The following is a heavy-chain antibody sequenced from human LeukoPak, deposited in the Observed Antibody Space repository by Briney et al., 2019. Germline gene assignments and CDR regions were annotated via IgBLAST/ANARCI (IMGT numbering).Heavy chain of an antibody. V-gene: IGHV3-48*03. Sequence: GRSPRLSCAASGFTFSSYEMNWVRQAPGKGLEWVSYISSSGSTIYYADSVKGRFTISRDNAKNSLYLQMNSLRAEDTAVCYCARGYLEVGATLFDYWGQGTLVTVSS. CDR2: ISSSGSTI. D-gene: IGHD1-26*01. CDR3: ARGYLEVGATLFDY. CDR1: GFTFSSYE. J-gene: IGHJ4*02.